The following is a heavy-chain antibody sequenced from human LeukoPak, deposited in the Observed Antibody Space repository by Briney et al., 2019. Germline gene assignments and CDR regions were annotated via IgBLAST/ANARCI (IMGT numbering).Heavy chain of an antibody. CDR3: ARGDTAIIRDAFDI. CDR1: GRTFSIYA. J-gene: IGHJ3*02. V-gene: IGHV1-69*01. D-gene: IGHD5-18*01. Sequence: SVKVSCKASGRTFSIYAISWVRQAPGQGLEWMGGIIPIFGTANYAQKFQGRVTITADESTSTAYMELSSLRSEDTAVYYCARGDTAIIRDAFDIWGQGTMVTVSS. CDR2: IIPIFGTA.